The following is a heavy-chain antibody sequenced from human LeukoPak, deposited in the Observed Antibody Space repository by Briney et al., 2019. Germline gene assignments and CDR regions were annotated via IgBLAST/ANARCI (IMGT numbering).Heavy chain of an antibody. J-gene: IGHJ5*02. Sequence: GGSLRLSCAASGFTFSSYSMNWVRQAPGKGLEWVSYISSSSSTIYYADSVKGRFTISRDNSKNTLYLQMNSLRAEDTAVYYCAKDYSTMVRGVYNWFDPWGQGTLVTVSS. CDR3: AKDYSTMVRGVYNWFDP. CDR1: GFTFSSYS. V-gene: IGHV3-48*01. D-gene: IGHD3-10*01. CDR2: ISSSSSTI.